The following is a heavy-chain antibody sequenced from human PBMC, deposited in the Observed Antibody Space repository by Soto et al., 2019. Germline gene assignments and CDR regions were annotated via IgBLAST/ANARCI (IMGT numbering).Heavy chain of an antibody. D-gene: IGHD6-19*01. J-gene: IGHJ6*02. Sequence: SETLSLTCAVYGGSFSGYYWSWIRQPPGKGLEWIGEINHSGSTNYNPSLKSRVTISVDTSKNQFSLKLSSVTAADTAVYYCAREGGGAVAGYYYYGMDVWGQGTTVTVSS. CDR2: INHSGST. CDR3: AREGGGAVAGYYYYGMDV. CDR1: GGSFSGYY. V-gene: IGHV4-34*01.